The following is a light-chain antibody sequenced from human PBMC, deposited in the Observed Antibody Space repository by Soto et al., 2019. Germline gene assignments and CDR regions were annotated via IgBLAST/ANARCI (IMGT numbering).Light chain of an antibody. CDR3: QQYNSYSALS. CDR1: QNIKSW. Sequence: DIQVTQSPSTLSAFVGDRVTITCRASQNIKSWLAWYQQKPGKAPKLLIYKASTLQSGVPSRFSGSASGTEFTLTISSLQPDDFATYYCQQYNSYSALSFGGGTKVEIK. CDR2: KAS. J-gene: IGKJ4*01. V-gene: IGKV1-5*03.